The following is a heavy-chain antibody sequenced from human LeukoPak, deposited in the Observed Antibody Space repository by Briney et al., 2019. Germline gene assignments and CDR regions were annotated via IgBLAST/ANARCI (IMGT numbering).Heavy chain of an antibody. CDR2: ISYDGSNK. J-gene: IGHJ4*02. V-gene: IGHV3-30*18. CDR1: GFTFSSYG. D-gene: IGHD3-22*01. Sequence: GRSLRLSCAASGFTFSSYGMHWDRQAPGKGLEWVAVISYDGSNKYYADSVKGRFTISRDNSKNTLYLQMNSLRAEDTAVYYCAKDTSDQLYDSSGSFDYWGQGTLVTVSS. CDR3: AKDTSDQLYDSSGSFDY.